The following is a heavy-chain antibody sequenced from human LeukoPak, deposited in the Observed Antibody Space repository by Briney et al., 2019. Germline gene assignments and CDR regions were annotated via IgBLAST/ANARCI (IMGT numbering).Heavy chain of an antibody. CDR3: ARDSSGWPILS. CDR1: GGSISSSRYS. V-gene: IGHV4-39*02. CDR2: IYYSGST. D-gene: IGHD6-19*01. Sequence: PSETLSLTCTVSGGSISSSRYSWGWIRQPPGKGLEWIGSIYYSGSTYYNPSLKSRVTISVDTSKNQFSLKLSSVTAADTAVYYCARDSSGWPILSWGQGTLVTVSS. J-gene: IGHJ5*02.